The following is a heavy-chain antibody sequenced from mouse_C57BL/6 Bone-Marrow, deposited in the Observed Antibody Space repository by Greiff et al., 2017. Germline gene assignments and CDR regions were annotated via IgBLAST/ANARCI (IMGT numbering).Heavy chain of an antibody. CDR3: ARSSYDAWFAY. D-gene: IGHD2-12*01. V-gene: IGHV1-82*01. CDR1: GYAFSSSW. Sequence: VQLKQSGPELVKPGASVKISCKASGYAFSSSWMNWVKQRSGKGLEWIGRFYPGDGDTNYNGKFKGKATLTADKSSSTAYMQLSSVTSEDSAVDFCARSSYDAWFAYWGQGTLVTVSA. J-gene: IGHJ3*01. CDR2: FYPGDGDT.